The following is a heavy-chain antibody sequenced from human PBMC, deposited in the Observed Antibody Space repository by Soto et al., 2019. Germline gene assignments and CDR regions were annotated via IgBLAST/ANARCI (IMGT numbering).Heavy chain of an antibody. CDR3: AIRYYYDSSGYSLY. CDR1: GFTFSSYA. D-gene: IGHD3-22*01. V-gene: IGHV3-23*01. Sequence: EVQLLESGGGLVQPGGSLRLSCAASGFTFSSYAMSWVRQAPGKGLEWVSAISGSGGSTYYADSVKGRFTISRDNSKNTLYLQMTSLRAEDTAVYYCAIRYYYDSSGYSLYWGQGTLVTVSS. CDR2: ISGSGGST. J-gene: IGHJ4*02.